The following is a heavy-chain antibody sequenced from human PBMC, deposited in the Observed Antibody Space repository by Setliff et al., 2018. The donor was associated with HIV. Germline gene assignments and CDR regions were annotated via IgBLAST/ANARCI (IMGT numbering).Heavy chain of an antibody. CDR3: ARLNRWSIAVAGTHLYYYGMDV. J-gene: IGHJ6*02. CDR1: GYTFTSYD. Sequence: ASVKVSCKASGYTFTSYDITWVRQAPGQGLKWMGWISNDNGNTKYAQKLQGRVTMTTDTSTSTAYMELRSLRSDDTAVYYCARLNRWSIAVAGTHLYYYGMDVWGQGTTVTVSS. CDR2: ISNDNGNT. D-gene: IGHD6-19*01. V-gene: IGHV1-18*01.